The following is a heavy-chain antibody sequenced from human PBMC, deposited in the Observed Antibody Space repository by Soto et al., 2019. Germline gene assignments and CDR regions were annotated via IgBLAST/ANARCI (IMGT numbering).Heavy chain of an antibody. V-gene: IGHV1-69*02. CDR2: IIPILGIA. CDR1: GGTFSSYT. Sequence: AASVKVSCKASGGTFSSYTISWVRQAPGQGLEWMGRIIPILGIANYAQKFQGRVTITADKSTSTAYMELSSLRSEDTAVYYCASHGPDAFYIWGQGTMVTVSS. J-gene: IGHJ3*02. CDR3: ASHGPDAFYI.